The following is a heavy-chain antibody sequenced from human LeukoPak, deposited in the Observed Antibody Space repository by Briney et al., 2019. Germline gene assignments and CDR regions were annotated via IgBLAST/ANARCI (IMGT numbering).Heavy chain of an antibody. CDR3: ARDSYIVGAFYI. D-gene: IGHD3-16*02. CDR1: GGSISSYY. J-gene: IGHJ3*02. CDR2: IYYSGST. V-gene: IGHV4-59*01. Sequence: PSETLSLTCTVSGGSISSYYWSWIRQPPGKGLEWIGYIYYSGSTNYNPSLKSRVTISVDTSKNQFSLKLSSVTAADTAVYYCARDSYIVGAFYIWGQGTMVTVSS.